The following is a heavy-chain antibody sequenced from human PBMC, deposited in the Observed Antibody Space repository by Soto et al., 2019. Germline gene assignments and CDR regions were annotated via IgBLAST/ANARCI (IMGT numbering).Heavy chain of an antibody. J-gene: IGHJ4*02. CDR3: ARVGSSIAVRXFDY. CDR2: MYYGGST. V-gene: IGHV4-39*07. Sequence: SETLSLTCIVSGGSISSSSYSWAWIRQPPGKGLEWIGTMYYGGSTYYNPSLKSRVTISLDTSKNQFSLKLSSVTAADTAVYYCARVGSSIAVRXFDYWGQGTLVTVSS. D-gene: IGHD6-6*01. CDR1: GGSISSSSYS.